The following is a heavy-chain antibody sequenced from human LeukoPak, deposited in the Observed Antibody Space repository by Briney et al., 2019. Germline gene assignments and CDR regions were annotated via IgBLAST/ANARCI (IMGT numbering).Heavy chain of an antibody. CDR3: ARGINDEYFQS. Sequence: GESLQISCKDSPYYFINFWIGWVRQLPGKGLEWMGIIYPADSDTRYNPSFQGHVTISADRSASTAYLQWHSLKASDTAIYYCARGINDEYFQSWGQGILVTVSS. J-gene: IGHJ1*01. CDR2: IYPADSDT. V-gene: IGHV5-51*01. D-gene: IGHD2/OR15-2a*01. CDR1: PYYFINFW.